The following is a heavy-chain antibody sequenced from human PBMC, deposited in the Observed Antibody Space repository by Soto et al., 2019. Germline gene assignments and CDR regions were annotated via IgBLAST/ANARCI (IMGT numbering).Heavy chain of an antibody. Sequence: SVKVSCKATGGTFISYAINWVRQAPGQGLEWMGGIIPIFGTANYAQKFQGRVTITADESTSTAYMELSSLRSEDTAVYYCARDLGLGYCTNGVCPGSFDYWGRGTLVTVSS. CDR1: GGTFISYA. D-gene: IGHD2-8*01. V-gene: IGHV1-69*13. CDR2: IIPIFGTA. J-gene: IGHJ4*02. CDR3: ARDLGLGYCTNGVCPGSFDY.